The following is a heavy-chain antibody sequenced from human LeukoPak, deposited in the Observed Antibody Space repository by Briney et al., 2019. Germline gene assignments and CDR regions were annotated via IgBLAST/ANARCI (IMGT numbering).Heavy chain of an antibody. CDR2: MSSSDDGR. CDR1: GFSFSSYA. CDR3: AKEYTGTFSPFPSYFDN. D-gene: IGHD1-26*01. V-gene: IGHV3-23*01. J-gene: IGHJ4*02. Sequence: GGSLRLSCATSGFSFSSYAMSWVRQAPGKGLEWVSAMSSSDDGRYYAASVRGRFTISRDNSKNTLYLQMNSLRAEDTAIYYCAKEYTGTFSPFPSYFDNWGQGTLVTVSS.